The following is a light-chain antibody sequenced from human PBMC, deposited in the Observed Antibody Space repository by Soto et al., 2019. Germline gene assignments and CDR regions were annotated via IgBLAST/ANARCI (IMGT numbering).Light chain of an antibody. CDR2: EVT. Sequence: QSALTQPASVSGSPGQSITVSCTGTSSDIGGYNYVSWYQQHPGKAPKLMVYEVTNRPSGVSDRFSGSKSGNTASLTISGLQADDEGYYYCSSYTSRSTLYVFGPGTKLTVL. V-gene: IGLV2-14*01. J-gene: IGLJ1*01. CDR1: SSDIGGYNY. CDR3: SSYTSRSTLYV.